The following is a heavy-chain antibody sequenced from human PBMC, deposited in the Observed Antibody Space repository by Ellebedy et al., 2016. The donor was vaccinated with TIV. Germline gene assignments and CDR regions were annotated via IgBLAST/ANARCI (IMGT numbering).Heavy chain of an antibody. D-gene: IGHD3-10*01. CDR1: GYSFTSYW. CDR3: ARLLSGSEHWFNP. V-gene: IGHV5-10-1*01. J-gene: IGHJ5*02. CDR2: IDPSDSYT. Sequence: GESLKISXKGSGYSFTSYWIGWVRQMPGKGLEWMGRIDPSDSYTNYSPSFQGHVTISADKSISTAYLQWSSLKASDTAMYYCARLLSGSEHWFNPWGQGTLVTVSS.